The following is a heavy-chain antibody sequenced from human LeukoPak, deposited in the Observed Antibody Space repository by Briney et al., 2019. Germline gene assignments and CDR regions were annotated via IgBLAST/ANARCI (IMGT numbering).Heavy chain of an antibody. CDR1: GFTLNSQG. CDR2: ISSSGSTI. D-gene: IGHD3-22*01. V-gene: IGHV3-48*04. J-gene: IGHJ3*02. CDR3: ARDRGAYYYDSSGGDI. Sequence: PGGSLRLSCAASGFTLNSQGMSWVRQAPGKGLEWVSYISSSGSTIYYADSVKGRFTISRDNAKNSLYLQMDSLRAEDTAVYYCARDRGAYYYDSSGGDIWGQGTMVTVSS.